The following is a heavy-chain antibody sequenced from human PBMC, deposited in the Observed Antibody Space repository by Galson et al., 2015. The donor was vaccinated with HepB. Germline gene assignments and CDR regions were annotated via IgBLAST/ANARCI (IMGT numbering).Heavy chain of an antibody. D-gene: IGHD2-2*01. CDR3: TSSPLGYQLPPNDYYYYGMDV. V-gene: IGHV3-15*01. CDR1: GFTFSNAW. CDR2: IKSKTDGGTT. J-gene: IGHJ6*02. Sequence: SLRLSCAASGFTFSNAWMSWVRQAPGKGLEWVGRIKSKTDGGTTDYAAPVKGRFTISRDDSKNTLYLQMNSLKTEDTAVYYCTSSPLGYQLPPNDYYYYGMDVWGQGTTVTVSS.